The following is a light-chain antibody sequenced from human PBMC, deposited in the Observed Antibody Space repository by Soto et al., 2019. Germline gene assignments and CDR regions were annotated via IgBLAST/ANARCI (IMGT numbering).Light chain of an antibody. Sequence: DVVMTQSPLSLPVTLGQAASISCRSSQGRVYGDGHTYMHWFQQRPGQSPRRLIYKVSNRDSGVAERFSGSATGTNFTLTISRVEAEDVGVYYCMQGTHCPPTFGGGTQVEIK. CDR1: QGRVYGDGHTY. V-gene: IGKV2-30*01. CDR3: MQGTHCPPT. CDR2: KVS. J-gene: IGKJ4*01.